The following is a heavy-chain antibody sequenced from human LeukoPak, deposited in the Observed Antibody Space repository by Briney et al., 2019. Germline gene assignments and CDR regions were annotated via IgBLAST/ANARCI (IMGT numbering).Heavy chain of an antibody. CDR2: FDPEDGET. J-gene: IGHJ3*02. CDR1: GYTLTELS. V-gene: IGHV1-24*01. CDR3: QGGVGHAFDI. Sequence: ASVKVSCKVSGYTLTELSMHWVRQAPGKGLEWMGGFDPEDGETIYAQKFQGRVTMTEDTSTDTAYMELSRLRSDDTAVYYCQGGVGHAFDIWGQGTMVTVSS. D-gene: IGHD3-16*01.